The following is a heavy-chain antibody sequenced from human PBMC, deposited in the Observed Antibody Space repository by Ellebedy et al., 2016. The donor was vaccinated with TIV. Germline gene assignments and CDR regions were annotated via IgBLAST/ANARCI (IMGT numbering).Heavy chain of an antibody. J-gene: IGHJ3*01. V-gene: IGHV3-23*01. CDR3: ARDPVGVGPALDV. Sequence: PGGSLRLSCAASGLTFSSHAMSWVRQAPGKGLEWVSSITDSGGNTYYADSVKGRFTISRDNSTDTLYLQLNSLRAEDTAIYYCARDPVGVGPALDVWGQGTMVTVSS. CDR1: GLTFSSHA. CDR2: ITDSGGNT. D-gene: IGHD4-23*01.